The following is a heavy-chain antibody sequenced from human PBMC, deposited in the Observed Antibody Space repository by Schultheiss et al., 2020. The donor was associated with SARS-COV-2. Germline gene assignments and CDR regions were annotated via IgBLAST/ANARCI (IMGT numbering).Heavy chain of an antibody. CDR3: AKEGGGGYSSGTRRDEDY. Sequence: GGSLRLSCAASGFTFSSYGMHWVRQAPGKGLEWVAVISYDGSNKYYADSVKGRFNISRDNSKNTLYLQMNSLRAEDTAVYYCAKEGGGGYSSGTRRDEDYWGQGTLVTVSS. V-gene: IGHV3-30*18. CDR2: ISYDGSNK. CDR1: GFTFSSYG. D-gene: IGHD5-18*01. J-gene: IGHJ4*02.